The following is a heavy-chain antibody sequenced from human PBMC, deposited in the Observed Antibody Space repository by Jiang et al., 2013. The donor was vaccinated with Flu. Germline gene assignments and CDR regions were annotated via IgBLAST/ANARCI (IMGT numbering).Heavy chain of an antibody. CDR1: GGSISGSDYY. D-gene: IGHD3-10*01. Sequence: KPSETLSLNCNVSGGSISGSDYYWAWIRQPPGKGLEWIGTVYYSGTTYYNPSLKSRVTISVDTPKNHFSLKMTSVTAADTAVYYCARTPAGGTGSYPFDIWGQGTMVTVSS. J-gene: IGHJ3*02. V-gene: IGHV4-39*02. CDR3: ARTPAGGTGSYPFDI. CDR2: VYYSGTT.